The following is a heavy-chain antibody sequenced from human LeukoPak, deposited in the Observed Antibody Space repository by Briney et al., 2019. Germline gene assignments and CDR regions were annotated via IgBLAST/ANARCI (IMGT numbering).Heavy chain of an antibody. CDR3: ARDVGATPGYFDY. CDR2: IYYSGST. Sequence: SETLSLTCTVSGGSISSSSYYWGWIRQPPGKGLEWIGSIYYSGSTYYNPSLKSRATISVDTSKNQFSLKLSSVTAADTAVYYCARDVGATPGYFDYWGQGTLVTVSS. D-gene: IGHD1-26*01. CDR1: GGSISSSSYY. J-gene: IGHJ4*02. V-gene: IGHV4-39*07.